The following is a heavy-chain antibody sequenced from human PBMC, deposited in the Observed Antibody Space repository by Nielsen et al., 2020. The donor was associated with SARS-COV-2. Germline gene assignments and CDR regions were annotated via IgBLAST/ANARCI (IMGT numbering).Heavy chain of an antibody. CDR3: ARVRGKAVVVIPFFDY. CDR1: GGSFSGYY. V-gene: IGHV4-34*01. D-gene: IGHD3-22*01. J-gene: IGHJ4*02. CDR2: INHSGST. Sequence: SETLSLTCAVYGGSFSGYYWSWIRQPPGKGLEWIGEINHSGSTNYNPSLKSRVTISVDTSKNQFSLKLSSVTAADTAVYYCARVRGKAVVVIPFFDYWGQGTLVTVSS.